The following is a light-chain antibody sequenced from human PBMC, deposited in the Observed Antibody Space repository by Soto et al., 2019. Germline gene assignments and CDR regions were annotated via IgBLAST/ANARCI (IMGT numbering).Light chain of an antibody. V-gene: IGKV1-5*03. Sequence: DIQITQSPSTLSASVGDRVTITCRASQTIINWLAWYQQKPGKAPKLLIYKASSLESEVPSRFSGSGSETEFTLTINSLQPDDSATYYCQQYHTYWWTFGQGTKVDIK. CDR1: QTIINW. CDR2: KAS. CDR3: QQYHTYWWT. J-gene: IGKJ1*01.